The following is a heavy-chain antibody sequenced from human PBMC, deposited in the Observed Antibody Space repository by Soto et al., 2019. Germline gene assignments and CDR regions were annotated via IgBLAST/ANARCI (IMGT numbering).Heavy chain of an antibody. D-gene: IGHD3-22*01. V-gene: IGHV4-31*03. CDR1: GGSISSGGYY. CDR2: IYYSGST. CDR3: ARTVLVRVQIVVRGDWFDP. Sequence: QVQLQESGPGLVKPSQTLSLTCTVSGGSISSGGYYWSWIRQHPGKGLEWIGYIYYSGSTYYNPSLKSRVTISVDTSKNQFSLKLSSVTAADTAVYYCARTVLVRVQIVVRGDWFDPWGQGTLVTVSS. J-gene: IGHJ5*02.